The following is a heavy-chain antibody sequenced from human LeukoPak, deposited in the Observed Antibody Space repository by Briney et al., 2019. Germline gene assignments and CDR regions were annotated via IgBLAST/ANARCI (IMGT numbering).Heavy chain of an antibody. CDR1: GGSISSYY. V-gene: IGHV4-59*01. Sequence: SETLSLTCTVSGGSISSYYWSWIRQPPGKGLEWIGYICYGGSTNYNPSLKSRVTISVDTSKNQFSLKLSSVTAADTAVYYCARGSLERITRYYYYGMDVWGQGTTVTVSS. D-gene: IGHD2/OR15-2a*01. CDR2: ICYGGST. CDR3: ARGSLERITRYYYYGMDV. J-gene: IGHJ6*02.